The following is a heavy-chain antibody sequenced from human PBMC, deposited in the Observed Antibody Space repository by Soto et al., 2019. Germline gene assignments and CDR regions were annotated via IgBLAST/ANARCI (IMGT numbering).Heavy chain of an antibody. Sequence: QVQLVESGGGVVQPGRSLRLSCAASGFTFSSYGMYWVRQAPGKGLEWVAVISYDGSNKYYADSVKGRFTISRDNSKNTLYLQMNSLRAEDTAVYYCAKAYCSSTSCYEDYWGQGTLVTVSS. V-gene: IGHV3-30*18. CDR1: GFTFSSYG. CDR2: ISYDGSNK. D-gene: IGHD2-2*01. CDR3: AKAYCSSTSCYEDY. J-gene: IGHJ4*02.